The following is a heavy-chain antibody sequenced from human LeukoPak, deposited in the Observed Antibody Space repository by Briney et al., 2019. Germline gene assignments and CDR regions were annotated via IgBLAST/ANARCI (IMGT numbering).Heavy chain of an antibody. Sequence: ASVTVSCTTSGYTFNSYGITWVRQAPGLGLEWMGWISPYNGDTNYAQKLQGRVTMTTDTSTSTAYMELRSLRSDETAVYYCARGGYCSSTSCYAKFDYWGQGTLVTVSS. D-gene: IGHD2-2*01. J-gene: IGHJ4*02. V-gene: IGHV1-18*01. CDR1: GYTFNSYG. CDR3: ARGGYCSSTSCYAKFDY. CDR2: ISPYNGDT.